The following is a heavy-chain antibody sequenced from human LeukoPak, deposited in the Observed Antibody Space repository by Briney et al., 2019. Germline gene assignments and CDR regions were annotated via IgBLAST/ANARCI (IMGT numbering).Heavy chain of an antibody. CDR3: ARGYCSSTSCTNDY. D-gene: IGHD2-2*01. Sequence: GGSLRLSCVPSGFSLSTYDMYWVRLAPGKGVEYVSAITSNGGKTYYANSVKGRFTISRDNSKNALYLQMGSLRAEDMAVYYCARGYCSSTSCTNDYWGQGTLVTVSS. CDR2: ITSNGGKT. V-gene: IGHV3-64*01. J-gene: IGHJ4*02. CDR1: GFSLSTYD.